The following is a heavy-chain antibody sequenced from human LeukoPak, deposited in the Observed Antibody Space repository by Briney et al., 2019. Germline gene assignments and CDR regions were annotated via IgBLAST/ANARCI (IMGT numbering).Heavy chain of an antibody. J-gene: IGHJ4*02. D-gene: IGHD1-7*01. V-gene: IGHV5-51*01. CDR3: ARREATTEYFDF. CDR1: GYSFTNYW. CDR2: IYPSDSDT. Sequence: GESLKISCKGSGYSFTNYWIAWVRQMPGKGLEWVGVIYPSDSDTRYNPSFQGQVTISADRSFGTAYLQWGSLKASDSAMYYCARREATTEYFDFWGQGTLVTVSS.